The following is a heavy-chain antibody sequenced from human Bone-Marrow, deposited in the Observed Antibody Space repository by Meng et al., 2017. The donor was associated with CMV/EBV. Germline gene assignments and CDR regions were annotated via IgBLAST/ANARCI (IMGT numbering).Heavy chain of an antibody. D-gene: IGHD4-11*01. Sequence: SVKVSCKASGYTFTSYGISWVRQAPGQGLEWMGGIIPIFGTANYAQKFQGRVTITTDESTSTAYMELSSLRSEDTAVYYCARRSYSVNWFDPWGQGTLVTVSS. CDR1: GYTFTSYG. V-gene: IGHV1-69*05. CDR3: ARRSYSVNWFDP. CDR2: IIPIFGTA. J-gene: IGHJ5*02.